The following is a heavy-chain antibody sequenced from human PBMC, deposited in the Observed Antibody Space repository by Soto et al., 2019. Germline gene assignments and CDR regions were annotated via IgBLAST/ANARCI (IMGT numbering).Heavy chain of an antibody. Sequence: ASVKVSCKASGYTFTSYDINWVRQATGQGLEWMGWMNPNSGNTGYAQRFQGRVTMTRNTSISTAYMELSSLRSEDTAVYYCARAKYLSGQRLWLLLRANKCFDPWGQGTLVTVSS. V-gene: IGHV1-8*01. J-gene: IGHJ5*02. CDR1: GYTFTSYD. CDR2: MNPNSGNT. CDR3: ARAKYLSGQRLWLLLRANKCFDP. D-gene: IGHD3-22*01.